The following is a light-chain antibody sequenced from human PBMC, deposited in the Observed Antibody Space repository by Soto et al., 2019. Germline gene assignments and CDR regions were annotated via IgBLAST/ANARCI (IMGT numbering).Light chain of an antibody. J-gene: IGKJ1*01. V-gene: IGKV1-5*03. CDR2: KAS. CDR3: QHYNCHSGA. Sequence: DIQMTQSPSTLSGSVGDRVTITCRASQTISSWLAWYQQKPGKAPKLLIYKASTLKSGVPSWFSGSGSGTEFPLTSSSQHPDDAASYYRQHYNCHSGAFGQGTKVELK. CDR1: QTISSW.